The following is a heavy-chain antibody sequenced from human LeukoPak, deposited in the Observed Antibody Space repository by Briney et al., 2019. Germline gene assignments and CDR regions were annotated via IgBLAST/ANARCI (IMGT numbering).Heavy chain of an antibody. J-gene: IGHJ4*02. CDR2: VDPSVSYT. CDR1: VYSFTNFC. CDR3: ARWSGNTYSYDY. Sequence: GEPRRISSMGSVYSFTNFCITGVRQIPGKGRGWRGRVDPSVSYTNYSTSLQGHVTISANKSITTAYLQWSTLWAPHTAMYYCARWSGNTYSYDYWGQGTLVAVSS. V-gene: IGHV5-10-1*01. D-gene: IGHD5-18*01.